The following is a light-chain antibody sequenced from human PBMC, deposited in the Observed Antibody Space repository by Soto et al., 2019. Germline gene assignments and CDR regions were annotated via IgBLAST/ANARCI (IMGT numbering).Light chain of an antibody. Sequence: DIPMTQSPSTLSASLGDRVTITCRASQSISDWLAWYQQKPGKAPKLLIYKASSLESGVPSRFSGSGSVTDFTLTISSLQPDDFVTYYCQQYNSYSRTFCQGTKVEV. CDR3: QQYNSYSRT. V-gene: IGKV1-5*03. J-gene: IGKJ1*01. CDR2: KAS. CDR1: QSISDW.